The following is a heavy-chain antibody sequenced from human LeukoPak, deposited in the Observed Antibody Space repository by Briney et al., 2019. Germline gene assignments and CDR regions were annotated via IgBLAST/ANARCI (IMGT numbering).Heavy chain of an antibody. CDR2: INSDGSST. J-gene: IGHJ4*02. D-gene: IGHD3-22*01. Sequence: GGSLRLSCAASRFTFSSYWMHWVRQAPGKGLVWVSRINSDGSSTSYADSVKGRFTISRDNAKSMLYLQMNSLRAEDTAVYYCARPNYYDSSLGYFDYWGQGTLVTVSS. CDR3: ARPNYYDSSLGYFDY. V-gene: IGHV3-74*01. CDR1: RFTFSSYW.